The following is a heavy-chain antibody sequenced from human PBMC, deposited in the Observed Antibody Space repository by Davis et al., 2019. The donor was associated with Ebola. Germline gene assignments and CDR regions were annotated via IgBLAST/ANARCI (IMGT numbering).Heavy chain of an antibody. V-gene: IGHV4-30-4*01. CDR1: GGSISSGDYY. D-gene: IGHD6-13*01. J-gene: IGHJ6*02. Sequence: PSETLSLTCTVSGGSISSGDYYWSWIRQPPGKGLEWIGYIYYSGSTYYNPSLKSRVTISVDTSKNQFSLKLSSVTAADTAVYYCARGSSLIVGQQLYYYYGMDVWGQGTTVTVSS. CDR3: ARGSSLIVGQQLYYYYGMDV. CDR2: IYYSGST.